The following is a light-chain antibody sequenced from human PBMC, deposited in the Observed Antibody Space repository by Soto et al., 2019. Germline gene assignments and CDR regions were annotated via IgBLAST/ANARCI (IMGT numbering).Light chain of an antibody. CDR2: DNY. V-gene: IGLV1-51*01. CDR3: ETWDRSLRARI. J-gene: IGLJ2*01. CDR1: GSNIGSRD. Sequence: QSVLTQAPSVSAAPGQKVTISCSGSGSNIGSRDVSWYQQLPGTAPKLVIYDNYQRPSAIPDRFSGSKSGTSATLGITGLQTGDEADYYCETWDRSLRARIFGGGTKLTVL.